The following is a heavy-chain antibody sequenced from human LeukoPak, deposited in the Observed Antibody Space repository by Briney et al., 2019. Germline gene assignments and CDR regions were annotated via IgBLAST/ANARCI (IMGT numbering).Heavy chain of an antibody. J-gene: IGHJ6*02. CDR2: IIPIFSTA. CDR1: GGTFSSYA. D-gene: IGHD5-24*01. Sequence: SVKVSCKASGGTFSSYAISWVRQAPGQGLEWMGGIIPIFSTANYAQKFQGRVTITADESTSTAYMELSSLRSEDTAVYYCASLRRDGYNYGYYYGMDVWGQGTTVTVSS. CDR3: ASLRRDGYNYGYYYGMDV. V-gene: IGHV1-69*13.